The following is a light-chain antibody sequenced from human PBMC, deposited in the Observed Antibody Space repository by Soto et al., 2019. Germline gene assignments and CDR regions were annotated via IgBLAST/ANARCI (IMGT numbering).Light chain of an antibody. CDR3: QQYGSSPRT. V-gene: IGKV3-20*01. Sequence: EIVLTQSPGTLSLSPGERATLSCRASQSVSSSYLAWYQQKPGQAPRLLIYGASSRATGIPDRFSGSGSGTDVTLTISRLEPEDFVVCYCQQYGSSPRTFGQGTKVEIK. J-gene: IGKJ1*01. CDR2: GAS. CDR1: QSVSSSY.